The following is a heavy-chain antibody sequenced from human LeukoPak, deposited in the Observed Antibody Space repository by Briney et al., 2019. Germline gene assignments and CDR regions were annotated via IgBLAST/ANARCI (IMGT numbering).Heavy chain of an antibody. Sequence: GGSLRLSCAASGFTFSSYSMNWVRQAPGKGLEWVSYISSSSSTIYYADSVKGRFTISRDNAKNSLYLQMNSLRAEDTAVYYCARDPPKATKPFDYWGQGTLVTVSS. CDR2: ISSSSSTI. J-gene: IGHJ4*02. CDR3: ARDPPKATKPFDY. V-gene: IGHV3-48*01. CDR1: GFTFSSYS. D-gene: IGHD5-12*01.